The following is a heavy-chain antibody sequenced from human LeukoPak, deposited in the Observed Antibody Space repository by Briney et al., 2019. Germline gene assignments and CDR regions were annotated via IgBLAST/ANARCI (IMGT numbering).Heavy chain of an antibody. J-gene: IGHJ6*02. D-gene: IGHD6-13*01. Sequence: SETLSLTCTVSGGSISSYYWSWIRQPPGKGLEWIGYIYYSGSTNYNPSLKSRVTISVDTSKNQFSLKLSSVTAADTAVYCCASSSYSSSWYPYYYYGMDVWGQGTTVTVSS. CDR2: IYYSGST. CDR3: ASSSYSSSWYPYYYYGMDV. V-gene: IGHV4-59*08. CDR1: GGSISSYY.